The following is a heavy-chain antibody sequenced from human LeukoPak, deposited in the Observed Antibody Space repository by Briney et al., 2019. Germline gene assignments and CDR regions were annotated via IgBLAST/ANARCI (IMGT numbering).Heavy chain of an antibody. CDR3: ARGKGSESGCDYFLDY. CDR2: ISASGGST. J-gene: IGHJ4*02. CDR1: GLTFSSHA. V-gene: IGHV3-23*01. D-gene: IGHD5-12*01. Sequence: GGSLRLSCAPSGLTFSSHAMSWVRQAPGKGLEWVSTISASGGSTYYANSVKGRFTISRDNSKNTLYLQMNSLRADDSAVYYCARGKGSESGCDYFLDYWGQGTLVTVSS.